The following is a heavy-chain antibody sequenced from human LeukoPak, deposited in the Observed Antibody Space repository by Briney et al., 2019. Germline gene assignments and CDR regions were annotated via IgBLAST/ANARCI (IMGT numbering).Heavy chain of an antibody. Sequence: PSETLSLTCAVYGGSFSGYYWSWIRQPPGKGLEWIGEINHSGSTNYNPPLKSRVTISVDTSKNQFSLKLSSVTAADTAVYYCARGVSVDTAMAADYWGQGTLVTVSS. D-gene: IGHD5-18*01. CDR1: GGSFSGYY. CDR3: ARGVSVDTAMAADY. J-gene: IGHJ4*02. V-gene: IGHV4-34*01. CDR2: INHSGST.